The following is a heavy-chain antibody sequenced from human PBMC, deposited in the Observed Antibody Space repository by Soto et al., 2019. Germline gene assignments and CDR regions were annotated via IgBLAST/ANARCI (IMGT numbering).Heavy chain of an antibody. V-gene: IGHV3-64*01. CDR2: ISSNGGTT. J-gene: IGHJ4*02. D-gene: IGHD1-7*01. CDR3: VRRVSGNYDY. Sequence: EVQLAESGGGMVQPGGSLRLSCVASGFTFSSYDMHWVRQAPGKGLEYVSSISSNGGTTYYGNSVKGRFTISRDNSKNTLYLQMGSQRAEDMAVYYCVRRVSGNYDYGGQGTLVTVSS. CDR1: GFTFSSYD.